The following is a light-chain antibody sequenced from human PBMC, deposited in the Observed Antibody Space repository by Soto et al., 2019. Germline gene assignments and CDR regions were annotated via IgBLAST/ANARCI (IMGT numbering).Light chain of an antibody. J-gene: IGLJ1*01. CDR3: CSYAGSSSFGV. Sequence: QSVLTQPPSASGTPGQRVTISCSGSSSNIGSNTVNWYQQLPGTAPKLMISEVNKRPSGVSNRFSGSKSGNTASLTISGLQAEDEADYYCCSYAGSSSFGVFGSGTKVTV. CDR2: EVN. CDR1: SSNIGSNT. V-gene: IGLV1-44*01.